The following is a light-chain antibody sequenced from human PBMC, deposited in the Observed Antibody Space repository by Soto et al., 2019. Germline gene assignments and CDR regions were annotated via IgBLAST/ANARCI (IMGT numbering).Light chain of an antibody. CDR3: QSYDSSLSGWV. V-gene: IGLV1-40*01. CDR1: SSNIGAGYD. CDR2: GNS. J-gene: IGLJ3*02. Sequence: QSVLTQPPSVSGAPGPRVTISCTGSSSNIGAGYDVHWYQQLPGTAPKLLIYGNSNRPSGVPDRFSGSKSGTSASLAITGRQAEEEADYYCQSYDSSLSGWVFGGGTKLTVL.